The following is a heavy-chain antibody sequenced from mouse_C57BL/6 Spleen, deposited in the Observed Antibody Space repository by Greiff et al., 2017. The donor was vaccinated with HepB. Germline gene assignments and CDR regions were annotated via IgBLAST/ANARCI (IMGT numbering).Heavy chain of an antibody. J-gene: IGHJ3*01. CDR1: GYTFTDYY. CDR2: INPNNGGT. CDR3: ARGTGTAY. V-gene: IGHV1-26*01. Sequence: VQLKHSGPELVKPGASVKISCKASGYTFTDYYMNWVKQSHGKSLEWIGDINPNNGGTSYNQKFKGKATLTVDKSSSTAYMELRSLTSEDSAVYYCARGTGTAYWGQGTLVTVSA. D-gene: IGHD3-3*01.